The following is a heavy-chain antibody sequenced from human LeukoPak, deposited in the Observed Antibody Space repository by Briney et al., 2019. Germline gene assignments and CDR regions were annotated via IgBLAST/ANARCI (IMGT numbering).Heavy chain of an antibody. J-gene: IGHJ4*02. Sequence: SEALSLTCTVSGDSISSDYWSWLRQPPGKGLEWIAYIRYSGTTNYNPSLKSRVSISLDKSKNQFSLKLTSVTAADTAVYYCAKGAGWYGYWGQGTLVTVSS. CDR1: GDSISSDY. CDR3: AKGAGWYGY. D-gene: IGHD6-19*01. CDR2: IRYSGTT. V-gene: IGHV4-59*01.